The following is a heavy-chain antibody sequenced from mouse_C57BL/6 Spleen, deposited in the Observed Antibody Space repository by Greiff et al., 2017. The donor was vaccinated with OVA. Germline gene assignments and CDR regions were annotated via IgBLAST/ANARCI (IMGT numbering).Heavy chain of an antibody. Sequence: QVQLKQPGAELVKPGASVKMSCKASGYTFTSYWITWVKQRPGQGLEWIGDIYPGSGSTNYNEKFKSKATLTVDTSSSTAYMQLSSLTSEDSAVYYCARFITTVVATGDYAMDYWGQGTSVTVSS. J-gene: IGHJ4*01. CDR1: GYTFTSYW. V-gene: IGHV1-55*01. D-gene: IGHD1-1*01. CDR2: IYPGSGST. CDR3: ARFITTVVATGDYAMDY.